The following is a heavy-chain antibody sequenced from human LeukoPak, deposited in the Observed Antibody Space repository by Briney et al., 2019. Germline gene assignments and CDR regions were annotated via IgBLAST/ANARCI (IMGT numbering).Heavy chain of an antibody. Sequence: GGSLRLPCKASGFIFGDYYMNWIRQAPGKGLEWISCVGRDGSIHYADSVKGRITISRDNAKNSLFLQMNSLRAEDTAIYYCARRYYDTTGYAFDIWGQGTMVTVSS. CDR1: GFIFGDYY. CDR2: VGRDGSI. V-gene: IGHV3-69-1*02. D-gene: IGHD3-22*01. J-gene: IGHJ3*02. CDR3: ARRYYDTTGYAFDI.